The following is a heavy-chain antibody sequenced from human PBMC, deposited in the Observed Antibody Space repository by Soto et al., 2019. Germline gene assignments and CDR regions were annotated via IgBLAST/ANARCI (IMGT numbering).Heavy chain of an antibody. CDR3: VHSRCGGDCLQSYSSHYYYGMDV. V-gene: IGHV2-5*02. CDR2: IYWDNDK. CDR1: GFSLNTGGLA. J-gene: IGHJ6*02. D-gene: IGHD2-21*02. Sequence: QITLKESGPTLVKPTQTLTLTCTFSGFSLNTGGLAVGWIRQPPGKALEWLALIYWDNDKRYSPSLRSRLTITTDPSKNQVVLTMTNMDPVDAATYYCVHSRCGGDCLQSYSSHYYYGMDVWGQGTTVTVSS.